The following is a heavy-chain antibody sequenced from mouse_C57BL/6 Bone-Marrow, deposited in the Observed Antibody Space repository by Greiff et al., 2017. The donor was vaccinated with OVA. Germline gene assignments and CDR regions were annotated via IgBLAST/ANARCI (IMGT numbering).Heavy chain of an antibody. CDR1: GYTFTSYW. CDR2: IDPSDSYT. J-gene: IGHJ2*01. Sequence: QVQLQQPGAELVKPGASVKLSCKASGYTFTSYWMQWVKQRPGQGLEWIGEIDPSDSYTNYNQKFKGKATLTGDTSSSTAYMQLSSLTSEDSAVYYCARAYYSNYVDFDYWGQGTTLTVSS. CDR3: ARAYYSNYVDFDY. D-gene: IGHD2-5*01. V-gene: IGHV1-50*01.